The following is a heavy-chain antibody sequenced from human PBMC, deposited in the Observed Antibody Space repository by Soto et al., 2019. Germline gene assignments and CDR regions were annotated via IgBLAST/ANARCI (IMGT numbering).Heavy chain of an antibody. CDR2: ISSSSSTI. J-gene: IGHJ4*02. V-gene: IGHV3-48*02. D-gene: IGHD3-9*01. CDR3: ARDQYFDWLLSPFLDY. Sequence: GSLRLSCAASGFTFSSYSMNWVRQAPGKGLEWVSYISSSSSTIYYADSVKGRFTISRDNAKNSLYLQMNSLRDEDTAVYYCARDQYFDWLLSPFLDYWGQGTLVTVSS. CDR1: GFTFSSYS.